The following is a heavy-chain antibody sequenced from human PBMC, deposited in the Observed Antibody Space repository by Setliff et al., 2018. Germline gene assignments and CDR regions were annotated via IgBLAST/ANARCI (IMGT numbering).Heavy chain of an antibody. V-gene: IGHV1-18*01. Sequence: GPSVKVSCKASDYILTSYGLSWVRQAPGQGLEWMGWISTYNGHTNYAQRFQGRVTMTTDTSTRTAYMELRTLRSDDAAVYYCARLVRYCTRTSCQRTPGTEYWGQGTLVTVSS. CDR3: ARLVRYCTRTSCQRTPGTEY. CDR1: DYILTSYG. J-gene: IGHJ4*02. D-gene: IGHD2-2*01. CDR2: ISTYNGHT.